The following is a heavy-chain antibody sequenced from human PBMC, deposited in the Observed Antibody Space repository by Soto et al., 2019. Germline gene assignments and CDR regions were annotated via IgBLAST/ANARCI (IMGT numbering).Heavy chain of an antibody. J-gene: IGHJ4*02. Sequence: SETLSLTFTVSGGFMSGSYWSWIRQCPGKGLEWIAYIYYTGSPEYNPSLNSRVTISVDTSNNQFSLKLSAVTAADTAVYYCARGGWYLDYWGQGTLVTVSS. CDR3: ARGGWYLDY. V-gene: IGHV4-59*01. CDR2: IYYTGSP. D-gene: IGHD6-19*01. CDR1: GGFMSGSY.